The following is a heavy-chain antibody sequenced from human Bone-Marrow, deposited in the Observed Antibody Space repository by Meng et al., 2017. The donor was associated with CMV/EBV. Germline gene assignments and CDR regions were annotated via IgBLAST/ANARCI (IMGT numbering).Heavy chain of an antibody. Sequence: GGSLRLSCAASGFTFSQYHMSWIRQAPGKGLEWVSGISWNSGSIGYADSVKGRFTISRDNAKNSLYLQMNSLRAEDTAVYYCARRIAAAGTISYYYYYGMDVWGQGTTVTVSS. CDR2: ISWNSGSI. D-gene: IGHD6-13*01. J-gene: IGHJ6*02. CDR1: GFTFSQYH. V-gene: IGHV3-20*04. CDR3: ARRIAAAGTISYYYYYGMDV.